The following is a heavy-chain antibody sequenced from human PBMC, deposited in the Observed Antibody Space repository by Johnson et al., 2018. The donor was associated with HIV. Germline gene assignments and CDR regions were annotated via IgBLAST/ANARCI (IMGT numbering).Heavy chain of an antibody. D-gene: IGHD2-21*01. CDR3: AAGGGDCYPSHWGFCAFDI. V-gene: IGHV3-30*03. J-gene: IGHJ3*02. CDR1: GFTFSTYG. Sequence: QVQLVESGGGVVQPGGSLRLSCAASGFTFSTYGMHWVRQAPGKGLEWVAVISYDGSSKFYADSVKGRFTISRDNSKNTLYLQMNSLTGEDTAIYYCAAGGGDCYPSHWGFCAFDIWGRGTMVTVSS. CDR2: ISYDGSSK.